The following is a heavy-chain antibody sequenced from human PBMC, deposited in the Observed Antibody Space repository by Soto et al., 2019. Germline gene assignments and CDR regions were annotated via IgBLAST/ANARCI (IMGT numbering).Heavy chain of an antibody. J-gene: IGHJ6*01. D-gene: IGHD3-10*01. V-gene: IGHV5-10-1*01. Sequence: GESLKISCKGSWYSFTSYWISWVRQRPGKGLEWMGRIDPSDSYTNYSPSFQGHVTISADKSISTAYLQWSSLKASDTAMYYCARHKSGITMVRGVIISPPLMEVWGQRTTVNLSS. CDR1: WYSFTSYW. CDR2: IDPSDSYT. CDR3: ARHKSGITMVRGVIISPPLMEV.